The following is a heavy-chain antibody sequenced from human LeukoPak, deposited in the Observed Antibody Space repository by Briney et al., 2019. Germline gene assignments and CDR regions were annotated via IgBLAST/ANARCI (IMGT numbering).Heavy chain of an antibody. CDR2: INPNTGDT. Sequence: GASVKVSCKTSGYPFSAYYMHWMRQAPGQGLEWMGWINPNTGDTNFAQRFQGRVTMTRDTSIRTAYMDLSRLESDDTAVYYCARDLMGAGISRFGLGHHTYYFANWGQGTLLTVSS. CDR3: ARDLMGAGISRFGLGHHTYYFAN. J-gene: IGHJ4*02. D-gene: IGHD3/OR15-3a*01. CDR1: GYPFSAYY. V-gene: IGHV1-2*02.